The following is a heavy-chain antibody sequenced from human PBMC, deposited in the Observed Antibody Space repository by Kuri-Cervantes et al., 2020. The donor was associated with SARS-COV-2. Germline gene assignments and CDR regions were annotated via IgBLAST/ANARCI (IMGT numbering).Heavy chain of an antibody. CDR1: EFTFSSYW. D-gene: IGHD2-21*01. CDR3: AKDGYLWGSSVPY. V-gene: IGHV3-7*03. Sequence: GGSLRLSCAASEFTFSSYWMSWVHQAPGKGLEWVANIKQDGSEKYYVDSVKGRFTISRDNAKNSLYLQMNSLRAEDTAVYYCAKDGYLWGSSVPYWGQGTLVTVSS. CDR2: IKQDGSEK. J-gene: IGHJ4*02.